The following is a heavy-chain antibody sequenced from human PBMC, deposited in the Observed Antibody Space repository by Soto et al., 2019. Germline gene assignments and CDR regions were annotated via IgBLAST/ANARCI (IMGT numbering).Heavy chain of an antibody. CDR1: GGSISSGGYN. V-gene: IGHV4-31*03. D-gene: IGHD2-21*01. Sequence: QVQLQESGPGLVKPSQTLSLTCTVSGGSISSGGYNWSWIRQHPGRGLEWIGYIYYSGSTYYNPSLKSRVTISVDTSKNQFSLKLSSVTAADTAVYYCAASCVGCGGFNYYGMDVWGQGTTVTVSS. J-gene: IGHJ6*02. CDR2: IYYSGST. CDR3: AASCVGCGGFNYYGMDV.